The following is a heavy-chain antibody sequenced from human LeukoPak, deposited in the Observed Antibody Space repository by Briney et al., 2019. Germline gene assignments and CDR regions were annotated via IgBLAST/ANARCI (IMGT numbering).Heavy chain of an antibody. CDR2: INSNSGGT. D-gene: IGHD3-22*01. J-gene: IGHJ4*02. CDR3: GRGTVVLMGVDN. V-gene: IGHV1-2*02. Sequence: GASVKLSCKASGYTFIGYYIHWVRQAPGQGLEWMGWINSNSGGTNYAQNFQGRVTMTRDTSISTAYMELSSLRSDDTAIYYCGRGTVVLMGVDNWGQGTLVTVSS. CDR1: GYTFIGYY.